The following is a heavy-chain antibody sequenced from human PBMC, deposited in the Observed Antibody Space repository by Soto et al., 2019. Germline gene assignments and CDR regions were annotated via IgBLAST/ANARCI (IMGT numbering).Heavy chain of an antibody. CDR3: ARDARCGSYRYRHAQFEY. Sequence: SVKVSCKASGGTFSSYTISWVRQAPGQGLEWMGRIIPILGIANYAQKFQGRVTITADKSTSTAYMELGSLRSEDTAVYYCARDARCGSYRYRHAQFEYWGPGTLVTVAS. D-gene: IGHD3-16*02. CDR2: IIPILGIA. J-gene: IGHJ4*02. CDR1: GGTFSSYT. V-gene: IGHV1-69*04.